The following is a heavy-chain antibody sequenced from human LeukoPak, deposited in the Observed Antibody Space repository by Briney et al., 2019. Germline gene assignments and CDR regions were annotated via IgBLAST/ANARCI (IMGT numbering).Heavy chain of an antibody. CDR1: GFTFRTYA. Sequence: HLGGSLRLSCAASGFTFRTYAMSWVRQAPGKGLEWVSGISGSGGSTYYADSVKGRFTISRDNSKNTLYLQMNSLRAEDTAVYYCAKEGDFYDILTDYWGQGTLVTVSS. D-gene: IGHD3-9*01. CDR3: AKEGDFYDILTDY. CDR2: ISGSGGST. V-gene: IGHV3-23*01. J-gene: IGHJ4*02.